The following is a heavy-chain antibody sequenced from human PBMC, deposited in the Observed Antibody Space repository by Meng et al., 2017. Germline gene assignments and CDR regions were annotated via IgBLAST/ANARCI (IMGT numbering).Heavy chain of an antibody. D-gene: IGHD5-18*01. Sequence: GSLRLSCTVSGYSISSGYYWGWIRQPPGKGLEWIGSIYHSGSTYYNPSLKSRVTISVDTSKNQFSLKLSSVTAADTAVYCCARHDVIQLWINGCDYWGQGTLVTVSS. V-gene: IGHV4-38-2*02. CDR3: ARHDVIQLWINGCDY. J-gene: IGHJ4*02. CDR2: IYHSGST. CDR1: GYSISSGYY.